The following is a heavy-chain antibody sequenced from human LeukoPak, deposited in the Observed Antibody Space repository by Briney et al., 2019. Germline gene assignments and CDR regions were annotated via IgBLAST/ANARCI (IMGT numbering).Heavy chain of an antibody. CDR1: GFTFSSYE. CDR2: ISSSGSNI. D-gene: IGHD2-21*02. CDR3: AKDLVGTGAFDI. Sequence: GGSLRLSCAASGFTFSSYEMNWVRQASGKGLEWVSYISSSGSNIYYADSVKGRFTISRDNSKNTLYLQMNSLRAEDTAVFYCAKDLVGTGAFDIWGQGTMVTVSP. V-gene: IGHV3-48*03. J-gene: IGHJ3*02.